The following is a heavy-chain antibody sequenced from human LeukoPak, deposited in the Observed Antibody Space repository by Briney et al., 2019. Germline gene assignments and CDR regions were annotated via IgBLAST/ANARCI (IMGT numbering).Heavy chain of an antibody. J-gene: IGHJ3*02. CDR1: GGSISSYY. CDR2: INHSGST. D-gene: IGHD3-9*01. CDR3: ARGPYYDILTGYYDAFDI. Sequence: PSETLSLTCTVSGGSISSYYWSWIRQPPGKGLEWIGEINHSGSTNYNPSLKSRVTISVDTSKNQFSLKLSSVTAADTAVYYCARGPYYDILTGYYDAFDIWGQGTMVTVSS. V-gene: IGHV4-34*01.